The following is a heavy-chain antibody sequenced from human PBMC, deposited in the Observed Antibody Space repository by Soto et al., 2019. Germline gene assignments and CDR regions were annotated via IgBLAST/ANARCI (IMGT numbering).Heavy chain of an antibody. CDR1: GFTFGSYA. V-gene: IGHV3-30-3*01. D-gene: IGHD3-10*01. CDR3: ARLPDPPLWFGELPDYYYYGMDV. Sequence: GGSLRLSCAASGFTFGSYAMHWVRQAPGKGLEWVAVISYDGSNKYYADSVKGRFTISRDNSKNTLYLQMNSLRAEDTAVYYCARLPDPPLWFGELPDYYYYGMDVWGQGTTVTVSS. CDR2: ISYDGSNK. J-gene: IGHJ6*02.